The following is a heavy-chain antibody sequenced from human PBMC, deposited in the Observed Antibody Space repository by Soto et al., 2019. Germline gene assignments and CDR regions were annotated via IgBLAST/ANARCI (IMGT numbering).Heavy chain of an antibody. J-gene: IGHJ1*01. CDR3: ARGSSTSSWFRQY. V-gene: IGHV4-34*01. D-gene: IGHD6-13*01. CDR1: GGSFTGYF. CDR2: ITPTGGT. Sequence: QVQLQQWGAGLVTPSETLSLTCAVSGGSFTGYFWSWIRQPPGKGLEWIGEITPTGGTNYNPSLKSRGTISVDTSKNQFSLNVTSVTAADTGVYDCARGSSTSSWFRQYWGQGSPVTVSS.